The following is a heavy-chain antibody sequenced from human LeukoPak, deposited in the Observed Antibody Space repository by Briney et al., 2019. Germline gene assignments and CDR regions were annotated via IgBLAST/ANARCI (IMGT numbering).Heavy chain of an antibody. V-gene: IGHV1-2*02. CDR1: GYTFTGYY. J-gene: IGHJ4*02. CDR2: INPNSGGT. Sequence: ASMKVSCKASGYTFTGYYMHWVRQAPGQGLEWMGWINPNSGGTNYAQKFQGRVTMTRDTSISTAYMELSRLRSDDTAVYYCARVDFWSGAAYFDYWGQGTLVTVSS. CDR3: ARVDFWSGAAYFDY. D-gene: IGHD3-3*01.